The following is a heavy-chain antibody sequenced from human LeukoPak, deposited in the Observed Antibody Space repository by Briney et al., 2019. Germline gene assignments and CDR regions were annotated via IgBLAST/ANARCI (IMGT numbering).Heavy chain of an antibody. V-gene: IGHV1-2*06. D-gene: IGHD3-22*01. CDR3: ARDREDYYDSSGYFRGDY. J-gene: IGHJ4*02. Sequence: ASVKVSCKASGYTFTGYYVHWVRQAPGQGLEWMGRINPNSGGTNYAQKFQGRVTMTRDTSISTAYMELSRLRSDDTAVYYCARDREDYYDSSGYFRGDYWGQGTLVTVSS. CDR1: GYTFTGYY. CDR2: INPNSGGT.